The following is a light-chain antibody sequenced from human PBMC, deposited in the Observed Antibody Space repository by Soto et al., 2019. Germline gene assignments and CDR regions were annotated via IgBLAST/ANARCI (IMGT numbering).Light chain of an antibody. CDR3: SSFTINNGIV. V-gene: IGLV2-14*01. J-gene: IGLJ1*01. Sequence: QSVLTQPASVSGSPGQSITISCTGTSSDVGGYDYVSWYQQHPGKAPKLMIYEVTYRPSGVSNRFSGSKSDNTASLTISGLQAEDEADYYCSSFTINNGIVFGTGTKVTV. CDR1: SSDVGGYDY. CDR2: EVT.